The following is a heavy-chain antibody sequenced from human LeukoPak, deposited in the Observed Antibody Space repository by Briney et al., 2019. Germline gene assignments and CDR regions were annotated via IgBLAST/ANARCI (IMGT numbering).Heavy chain of an antibody. CDR1: GYTFTSYY. Sequence: ASVKVSCKASGYTFTSYYMHWVRQAPGQGLEWMGIINPSGGSTSYAQKFQGRVTMTRDTPTSTVYMELSSLRSEDTAVYYCASHYGSGGYPLDYWGQGTLVTVPS. CDR2: INPSGGST. J-gene: IGHJ4*02. D-gene: IGHD3-10*01. CDR3: ASHYGSGGYPLDY. V-gene: IGHV1-46*01.